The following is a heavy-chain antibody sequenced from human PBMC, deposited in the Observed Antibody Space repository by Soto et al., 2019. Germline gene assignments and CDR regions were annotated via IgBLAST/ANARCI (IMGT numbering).Heavy chain of an antibody. CDR2: IIPIFGTA. D-gene: IGHD3-22*01. CDR3: ARGWGYDSTDYYYAY. J-gene: IGHJ4*02. V-gene: IGHV1-69*01. Sequence: QVQLVQSGAEVRKPGSSVRVSCKASGGSFNRHTISWVRQAPGQGLEWMGGIIPIFGTANHAQKFQGRVTTIAVESTSTVYMELSSLRSDDTAIYYCARGWGYDSTDYYYAYWGQGTLVIVSS. CDR1: GGSFNRHT.